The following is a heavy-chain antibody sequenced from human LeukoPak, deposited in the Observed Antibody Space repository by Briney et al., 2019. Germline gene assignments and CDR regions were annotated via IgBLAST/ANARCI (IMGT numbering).Heavy chain of an antibody. CDR2: IYSGGST. J-gene: IGHJ6*02. Sequence: PGGSLRLSCAASGFTVSSNYMSWVRQAPGKGLEWVSVIYSGGSTYYADSVKGRFTISRDNAKNSLYLQMNSLRVEDTAVYYCARDLGSRLRFLEWFGMDVWGQGTTVTVSS. CDR1: GFTVSSNY. CDR3: ARDLGSRLRFLEWFGMDV. V-gene: IGHV3-53*01. D-gene: IGHD3-3*01.